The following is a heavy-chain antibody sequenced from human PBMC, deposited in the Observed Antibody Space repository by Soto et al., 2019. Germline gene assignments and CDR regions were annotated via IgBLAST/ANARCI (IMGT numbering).Heavy chain of an antibody. CDR2: ISGSGGIT. CDR3: AKGPRAPPPHDYGMEV. Sequence: PVWPLRLSWTSSEFTFSSYAMSWVRKTPFKGLYWVSGISGSGGITYYADSVKGRFTISRDNSKNTLYLQMNSLRVEDTAVYYCAKGPRAPPPHDYGMEVWGQGTTVTVSS. CDR1: EFTFSSYA. J-gene: IGHJ6*02. V-gene: IGHV3-23*01.